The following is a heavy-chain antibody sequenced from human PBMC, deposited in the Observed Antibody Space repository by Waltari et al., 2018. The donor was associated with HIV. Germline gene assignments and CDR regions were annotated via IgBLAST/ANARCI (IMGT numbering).Heavy chain of an antibody. CDR2: IRGSSDKT. CDR3: AKPRGGTRSLYYFDH. J-gene: IGHJ4*02. D-gene: IGHD3-10*01. Sequence: GLEWVSVIRGSSDKTYYADSVKGRFTISRDNSQNTLYLQMNNLRAEDTAVYYCAKPRGGTRSLYYFDHWRQGSLVTVSS. V-gene: IGHV3-23*01.